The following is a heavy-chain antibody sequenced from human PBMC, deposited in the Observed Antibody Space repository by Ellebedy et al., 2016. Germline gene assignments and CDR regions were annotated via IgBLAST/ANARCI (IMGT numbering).Heavy chain of an antibody. Sequence: ASVKVSCXASGYTFTNFGISWVRQAPGQGLEWMGWISAHNGNTNYAQKLQGRVTMTRNTSISTAYMELSSLRSEDTAVYYCASRGYCGGDCFLDWGQGTLVTVSS. CDR3: ASRGYCGGDCFLD. V-gene: IGHV1-18*01. D-gene: IGHD2-21*02. J-gene: IGHJ4*02. CDR1: GYTFTNFG. CDR2: ISAHNGNT.